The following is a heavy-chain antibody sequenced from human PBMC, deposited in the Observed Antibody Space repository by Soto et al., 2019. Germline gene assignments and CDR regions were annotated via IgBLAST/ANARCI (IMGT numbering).Heavy chain of an antibody. D-gene: IGHD1-1*01. J-gene: IGHJ5*02. CDR1: GGSISSGGYY. Sequence: QVQLQESGPGLVKPSQTLSLTCTVSGGSISSGGYYWSWIRQHPGKGLEWIGYIYCSGSTYYNPSLKSRVTILVDTSKNQFSLKLSSVTAADTAVYYCARGGTVNANWRPNWFDPWGQGTLVTVSS. CDR3: ARGGTVNANWRPNWFDP. CDR2: IYCSGST. V-gene: IGHV4-31*03.